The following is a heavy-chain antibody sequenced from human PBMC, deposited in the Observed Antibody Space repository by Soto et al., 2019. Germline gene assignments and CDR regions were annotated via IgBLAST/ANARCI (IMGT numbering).Heavy chain of an antibody. J-gene: IGHJ4*02. V-gene: IGHV3-23*01. CDR2: LYGSGDIT. Sequence: EVQLLESGGGLVQPGGSLRLSCAASGFTFSSYAMTWVRQAPGKGLEWVSGLYGSGDITFYADSVRGRFTVSRDNSKNPLSVKKNSLRAEDTAVYYCEKKNFNRGFYYYWGQGPLVPVPS. CDR3: EKKNFNRGFYYY. CDR1: GFTFSSYA. D-gene: IGHD3-10*01.